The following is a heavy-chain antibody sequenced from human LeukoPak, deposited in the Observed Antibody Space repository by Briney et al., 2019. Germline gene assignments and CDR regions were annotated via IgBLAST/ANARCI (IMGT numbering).Heavy chain of an antibody. CDR3: AADSPVSMAHCFDY. J-gene: IGHJ4*02. CDR2: VKSKINGGTI. Sequence: GGALRLSFAASVFTFSNAWMTWVPQAPGKGLEWVRRVKSKINGGTIDYDAPLKDTFTISRDDSKSTLYLQMNGLKTEDTAVYFCAADSPVSMAHCFDYWGQGILVTVSS. D-gene: IGHD2-21*01. V-gene: IGHV3-15*01. CDR1: VFTFSNAW.